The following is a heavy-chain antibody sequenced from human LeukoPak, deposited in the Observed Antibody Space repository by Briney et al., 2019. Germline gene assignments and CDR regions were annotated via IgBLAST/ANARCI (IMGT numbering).Heavy chain of an antibody. CDR3: ARDPTGYSSGWFDY. V-gene: IGHV1-2*02. CDR1: GYTFTGYY. D-gene: IGHD6-19*01. Sequence: ASVKVSCKASGYTFTGYYMHWVRQAPGQGLEWMGWINPNSGGTNYAQKFQGRATMTRDTSISTAYMELSRLRSDDTAVYYCARDPTGYSSGWFDYWGQGTLVTVSS. J-gene: IGHJ4*02. CDR2: INPNSGGT.